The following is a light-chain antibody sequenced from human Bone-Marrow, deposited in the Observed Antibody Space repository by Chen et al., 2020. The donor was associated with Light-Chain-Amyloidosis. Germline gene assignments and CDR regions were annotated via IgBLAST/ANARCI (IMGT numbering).Light chain of an antibody. J-gene: IGLJ3*02. Sequence: SYVLTQPSSVSVAPGQTATIACGGNNIGSTSVHWYQQTPGQAPLLAVYDASDRPSGIPERLSGSNSGNTATLTIGRVEAGDEADYYCQVWDRSSDRPVFGGGTKLTVL. V-gene: IGLV3-21*02. CDR3: QVWDRSSDRPV. CDR2: DAS. CDR1: NIGSTS.